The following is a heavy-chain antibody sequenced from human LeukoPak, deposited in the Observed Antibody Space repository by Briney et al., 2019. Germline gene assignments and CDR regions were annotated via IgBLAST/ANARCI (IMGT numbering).Heavy chain of an antibody. CDR1: GFTFSSYG. CDR2: IRYDGSNK. CDR3: AKGGTSSSWYYFDY. Sequence: PGGSLRLSCAASGFTFSSYGMHWVRQAPGKGLEGVAFIRYDGSNKYYADSVKGRFTISRDNSKNTLYLQMNSLRAEDTAVYYCAKGGTSSSWYYFDYWGQGTLVTVSS. V-gene: IGHV3-30*02. J-gene: IGHJ4*02. D-gene: IGHD6-13*01.